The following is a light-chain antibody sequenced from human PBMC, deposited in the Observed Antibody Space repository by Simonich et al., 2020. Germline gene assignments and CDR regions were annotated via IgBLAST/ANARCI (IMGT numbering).Light chain of an antibody. V-gene: IGLV4-69*01. CDR2: LNSDGSH. Sequence: QLVLTQSPSASASLGASVKLTCTLSSGHSSYALAWHQQQPEKGPRYLMKLNSDGSHSKGDGIPYGFSGSSSGAERYLTISSLQSEDEADYYCQTWGTGINWVFGGGTKLTVL. CDR3: QTWGTGINWV. CDR1: SGHSSYA. J-gene: IGLJ3*02.